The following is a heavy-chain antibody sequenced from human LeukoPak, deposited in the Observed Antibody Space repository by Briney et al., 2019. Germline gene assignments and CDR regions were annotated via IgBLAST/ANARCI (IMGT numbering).Heavy chain of an antibody. V-gene: IGHV3-66*01. D-gene: IGHD3-16*01. CDR1: EFSVGSNY. CDR2: IYSGGST. J-gene: IGHJ4*02. CDR3: ARGGYDYVWGN. Sequence: GGSLRLSCAASEFSVGSNYMTWVRQAPGKGLEWVSLIYSGGSTYYADSVKGRFTISRDNSKNTLYLQMNSLRAEDTAVYYCARGGYDYVWGNWGQGTLVTVSS.